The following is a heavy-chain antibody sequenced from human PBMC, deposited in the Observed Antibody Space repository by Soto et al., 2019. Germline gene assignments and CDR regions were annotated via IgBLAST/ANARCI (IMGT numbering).Heavy chain of an antibody. CDR1: GFTFSDYY. V-gene: IGHV3-11*01. Sequence: QVQLVESGGGLVKPGGSLRLSCAASGFTFSDYYMSRIRQAPGKGLEWVSYISSSGSTIYYADSVKRRFTISMDNAKNSLYLQMNSLRAEDMAVYYCAGTESDLPAFYYHYIDVWGKGTTVTVSS. CDR2: ISSSGSTI. CDR3: AGTESDLPAFYYHYIDV. J-gene: IGHJ6*03.